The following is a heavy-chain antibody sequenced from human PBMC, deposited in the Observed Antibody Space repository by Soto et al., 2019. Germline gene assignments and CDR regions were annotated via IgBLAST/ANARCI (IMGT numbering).Heavy chain of an antibody. V-gene: IGHV3-9*01. CDR2: ISWNSNII. CDR3: AKGGPDVFCSGGRCYFDY. Sequence: EVQLVESGGGLVQPVRSLRLSCAASGFTFDDYAMHWVRRVPGKGLEWVSSISWNSNIIGYADSVKGRFTISRDNAKNSLYLQMNSLRHEDTALYYCAKGGPDVFCSGGRCYFDYWGQGTLVTVYS. J-gene: IGHJ4*02. D-gene: IGHD2-15*01. CDR1: GFTFDDYA.